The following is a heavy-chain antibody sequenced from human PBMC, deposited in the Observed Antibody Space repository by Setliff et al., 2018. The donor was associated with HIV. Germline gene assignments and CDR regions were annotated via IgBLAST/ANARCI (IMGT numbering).Heavy chain of an antibody. J-gene: IGHJ4*02. Sequence: ASVKVSCKASGYTFTGYYMHWVRQAPGQGLQWMGWINPNSGGTDSAQKFQGRVTMTRDTSISTAYMELSSLRSDDTAVYYCARKGTYYDSSGRYFDYWGQGTLVT. D-gene: IGHD3-22*01. CDR3: ARKGTYYDSSGRYFDY. V-gene: IGHV1-2*02. CDR1: GYTFTGYY. CDR2: INPNSGGT.